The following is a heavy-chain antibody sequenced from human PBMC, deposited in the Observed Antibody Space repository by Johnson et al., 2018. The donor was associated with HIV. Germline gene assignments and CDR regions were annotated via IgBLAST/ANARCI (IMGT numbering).Heavy chain of an antibody. CDR1: GFTFSSYG. CDR3: AKGPRADAFDI. V-gene: IGHV3-30*18. CDR2: ISYDDST. Sequence: VQLVESGGGVVQPGRSLRLSCAASGFTFSSYGMHWVRQAPGKGLEWVAVISYDDSTYYADSVKGRFSISRDNSKNTLYVQMNSLRAEDTAVYYCAKGPRADAFDIWGQGTMVTVSS. J-gene: IGHJ3*02.